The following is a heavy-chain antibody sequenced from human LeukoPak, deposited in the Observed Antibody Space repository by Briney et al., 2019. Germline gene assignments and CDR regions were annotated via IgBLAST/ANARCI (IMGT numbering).Heavy chain of an antibody. J-gene: IGHJ3*02. CDR2: IYNSGST. D-gene: IGHD4/OR15-4a*01. CDR1: GGSINNYY. Sequence: SETLSLTCTVSGGSINNYYWTWIRQPPGKELEWIGYIYNSGSTNYNPSLKSRVTISVDTSKYQFSLKLSSVTAADTAMYYCARRQKLRGPRAGDAFDIWGQGTMVTVSS. CDR3: ARRQKLRGPRAGDAFDI. V-gene: IGHV4-59*08.